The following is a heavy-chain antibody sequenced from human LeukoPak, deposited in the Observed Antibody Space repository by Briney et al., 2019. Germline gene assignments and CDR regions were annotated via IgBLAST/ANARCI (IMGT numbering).Heavy chain of an antibody. J-gene: IGHJ4*02. CDR3: ARDLLEGIAAAGNKFDY. CDR1: GGTFSSYA. Sequence: SVKVSCKASGGTFSSYAISWVRQAPGQGLEWMGRIIPILGIANYAQKFQGRVTITADKSTSTAYMELSSLRSEDTAVYYCARDLLEGIAAAGNKFDYWGQGTLVTVSS. D-gene: IGHD6-13*01. V-gene: IGHV1-69*04. CDR2: IIPILGIA.